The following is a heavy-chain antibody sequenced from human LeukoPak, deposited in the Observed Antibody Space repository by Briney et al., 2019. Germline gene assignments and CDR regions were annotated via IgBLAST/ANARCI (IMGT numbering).Heavy chain of an antibody. CDR2: IYSGGST. D-gene: IGHD2-2*01. V-gene: IGHV3-53*01. CDR1: GFTVSSNY. CDR3: ARGDIVVVPAAMPSYYMDV. J-gene: IGHJ6*03. Sequence: GGSLRLSCAASGFTVSSNYMSWVRQAPGKGLEWVSVIYSGGSTYYPDSVKGRFTISRDHSKNRLYLQMNSLRAEDTAVYYCARGDIVVVPAAMPSYYMDVWGKGTTVTVSS.